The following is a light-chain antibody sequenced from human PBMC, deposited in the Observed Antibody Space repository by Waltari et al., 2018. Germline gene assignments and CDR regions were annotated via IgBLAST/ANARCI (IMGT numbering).Light chain of an antibody. V-gene: IGKV3-20*01. CDR3: QHYLRLPVT. Sequence: EIVLTQSPGTLSLSLGARATLSCRASQSVSRALAWYQQKPGQAPRLLIYGASTRATGIPDRFSGSGSGTDFSLTISRLEPDDLAVYYCQHYLRLPVTFGQGTTVEI. J-gene: IGKJ1*01. CDR1: QSVSRA. CDR2: GAS.